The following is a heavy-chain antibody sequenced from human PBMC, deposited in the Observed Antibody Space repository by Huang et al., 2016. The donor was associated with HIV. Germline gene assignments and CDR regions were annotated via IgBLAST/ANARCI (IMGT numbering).Heavy chain of an antibody. CDR2: ITQSGRT. CDR3: ARGRGTSWSFFDT. J-gene: IGHJ5*02. D-gene: IGHD2-2*01. V-gene: IGHV4-34*01. Sequence: QVRLDQWGAGLLKPSETLTLTCAVFGDSLSGFFWSWIRQSPGRGLEWIGEITQSGRTNYNPSLKSRVTIASDTSKKQFCLKLKSVTADDTSTYYCARGRGTSWSFFDTWGQGSFVTVSS. CDR1: GDSLSGFF.